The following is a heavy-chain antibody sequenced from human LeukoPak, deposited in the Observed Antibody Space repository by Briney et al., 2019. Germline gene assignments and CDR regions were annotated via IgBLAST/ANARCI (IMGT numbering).Heavy chain of an antibody. CDR1: GFTFSTYN. J-gene: IGHJ5*02. Sequence: GGSLRLSCAASGFTFSTYNMNWVRQAQGKGLEWVSSISSISSYIYYADSVKCRFTISRHNAHNSLYLQMNSLRAEDTAVYYCASGGSSATTNWFDPWGQGALVTVSS. CDR3: ASGGSSATTNWFDP. CDR2: ISSISSYI. V-gene: IGHV3-21*01. D-gene: IGHD2-15*01.